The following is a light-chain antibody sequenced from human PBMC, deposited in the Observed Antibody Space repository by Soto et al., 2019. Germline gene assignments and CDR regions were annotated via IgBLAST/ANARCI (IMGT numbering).Light chain of an antibody. CDR1: QSVSSSY. V-gene: IGKV3-20*01. J-gene: IGKJ5*01. Sequence: EIVLTQSPVTLSLSPGERATLSCRASQSVSSSYLAWYQQKPGQAPRLLIYGASSRATGIPDRFSGSGSGTDFTLTISRLEPEDFAVYYCQQYGSSPITFGQGTRLRL. CDR2: GAS. CDR3: QQYGSSPIT.